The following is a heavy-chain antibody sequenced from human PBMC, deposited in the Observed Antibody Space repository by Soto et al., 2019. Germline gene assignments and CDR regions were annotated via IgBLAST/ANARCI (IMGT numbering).Heavy chain of an antibody. D-gene: IGHD2-21*02. J-gene: IGHJ5*02. Sequence: GESLKISCKGSGYSFTSNWIGWVRQMPGKGLDWMGIIYPADSDTRYSPSFQGQVTMSVDRSINTAYLQWSSLKASDSAMYYCARRGRDDCNYGSWGQGTRVTVSS. CDR3: ARRGRDDCNYGS. V-gene: IGHV5-51*01. CDR1: GYSFTSNW. CDR2: IYPADSDT.